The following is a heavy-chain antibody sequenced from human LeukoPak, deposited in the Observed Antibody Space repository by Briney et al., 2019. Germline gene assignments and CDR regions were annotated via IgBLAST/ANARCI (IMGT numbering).Heavy chain of an antibody. D-gene: IGHD2-8*01. Sequence: TLSLTCTVSGGSISSGGYYWSWIHQHPGKGLEWIGYIYYSGSTYYNPSLKSRVTISVDTSKNQFSLKLSSVTAADTAVYYCARGGPDIVLMVRRGRRNWFDPWGQGTLVTVSS. V-gene: IGHV4-31*03. CDR3: ARGGPDIVLMVRRGRRNWFDP. CDR1: GGSISSGGYY. CDR2: IYYSGST. J-gene: IGHJ5*02.